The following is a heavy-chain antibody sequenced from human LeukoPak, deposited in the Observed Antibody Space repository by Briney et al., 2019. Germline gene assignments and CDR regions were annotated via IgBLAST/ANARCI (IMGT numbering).Heavy chain of an antibody. D-gene: IGHD6-13*01. J-gene: IGHJ4*02. Sequence: GGSLRLSCAASGFTFSSYAMSWVRQAPGKGLEWVSAISGSGGSTYYADSVKGQFTISRDNSKNTLYLQMNSLRAEDTAVYYCAKDSSEYSSSWDLDYWGQGTLVTVSS. CDR1: GFTFSSYA. V-gene: IGHV3-23*01. CDR3: AKDSSEYSSSWDLDY. CDR2: ISGSGGST.